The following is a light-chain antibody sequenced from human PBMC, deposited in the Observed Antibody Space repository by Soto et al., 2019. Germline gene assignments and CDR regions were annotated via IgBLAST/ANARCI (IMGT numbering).Light chain of an antibody. J-gene: IGKJ2*01. CDR2: DIS. Sequence: DLQMTQSPSSLSASVGDRVTITCRASQIISRYLNWYQQKPGDAPNVLIYDISSLQSGVPSRFSGSGSGTDFTLTISSLQPEEFATYYCQQSYSTPNTFGQGTKVAIK. V-gene: IGKV1-39*01. CDR1: QIISRY. CDR3: QQSYSTPNT.